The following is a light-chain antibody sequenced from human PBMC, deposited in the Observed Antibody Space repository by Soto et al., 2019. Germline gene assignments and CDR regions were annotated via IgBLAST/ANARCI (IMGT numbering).Light chain of an antibody. J-gene: IGKJ2*01. V-gene: IGKV3D-20*02. Sequence: ENLLTQSPDTLALSPGDTATLSCRASQTVDSNYVAWYQQRPGQPPRLLVSGPSVRAAGTPDRFSGRGSGTDFNLTISRLEPEDFAVYYCQQRSNWYTFDQGTKLEIK. CDR1: QTVDSNY. CDR2: GPS. CDR3: QQRSNWYT.